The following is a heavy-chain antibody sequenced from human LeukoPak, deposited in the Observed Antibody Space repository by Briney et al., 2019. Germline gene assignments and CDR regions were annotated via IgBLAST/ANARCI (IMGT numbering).Heavy chain of an antibody. V-gene: IGHV4-59*01. CDR2: IYYSGST. CDR3: ARGRKYTSGYRVTELGSGYSDY. Sequence: SETLSLTCTVSGDSMRGSYWNWIRQPPGKALEWIGFIYYSGSTIYNPSLKSRVTMWVDTAKKQFSLKLSSVTAADTAVYYCARGRKYTSGYRVTELGSGYSDYWGQGTLVTVSS. D-gene: IGHD5-18*01. J-gene: IGHJ4*02. CDR1: GDSMRGSY.